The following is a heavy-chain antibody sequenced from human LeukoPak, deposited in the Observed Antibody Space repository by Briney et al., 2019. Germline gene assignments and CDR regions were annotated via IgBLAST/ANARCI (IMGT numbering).Heavy chain of an antibody. Sequence: GGSLRLSCAASGFTFSSYGMHWVRQAPGKGLEWVAVISYDGSNKYYADSVKGRFTISRDNSKNTLYLQMNSLRAEDTAVYYCAKDHLVPAAPFDYWGQGTLVAVSS. CDR1: GFTFSSYG. J-gene: IGHJ4*02. D-gene: IGHD2-2*01. CDR3: AKDHLVPAAPFDY. V-gene: IGHV3-30*18. CDR2: ISYDGSNK.